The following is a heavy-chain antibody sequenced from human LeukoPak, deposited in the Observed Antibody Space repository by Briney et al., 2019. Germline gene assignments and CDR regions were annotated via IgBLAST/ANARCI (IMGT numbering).Heavy chain of an antibody. Sequence: GRSLRLSCAASGFTFSSYGMHWVRQAPGKGLEWVAVIWYDGSNKYYADSVKGRFTISRDNSKNTLYLQMNSLRAEDTAVYYCARTKCSSTSCGAFDIWGQGTMVTVSS. CDR2: IWYDGSNK. V-gene: IGHV3-33*01. CDR3: ARTKCSSTSCGAFDI. J-gene: IGHJ3*02. CDR1: GFTFSSYG. D-gene: IGHD2-2*01.